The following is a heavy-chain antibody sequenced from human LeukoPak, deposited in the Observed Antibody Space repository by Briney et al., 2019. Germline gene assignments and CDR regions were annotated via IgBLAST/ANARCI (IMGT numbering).Heavy chain of an antibody. CDR2: ISGDGGST. D-gene: IGHD2-15*01. J-gene: IGHJ4*02. CDR3: AKGEGHCSGGSCYRGLLDY. V-gene: IGHV3-43*02. CDR1: GFTFDDYA. Sequence: PGGSLRLSCAASGFTFDDYAMHWVRQAPGKGLEWVSLISGDGGSTYYADSVKGRFTISRDNSKNSLYLQMNSLRTEDTALYYCAKGEGHCSGGSCYRGLLDYWGQGTLVTVSS.